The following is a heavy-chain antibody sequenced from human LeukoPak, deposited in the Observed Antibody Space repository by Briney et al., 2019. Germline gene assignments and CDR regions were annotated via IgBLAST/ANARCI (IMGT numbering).Heavy chain of an antibody. CDR2: SSSDGGTA. V-gene: IGHV3-23*01. J-gene: IGHJ4*02. CDR3: ANSVWDSYRHYCEC. CDR1: GFSISNYG. Sequence: GGSLRLSCAASGFSISNYGVNWVRQAPGKGLEWVSISSSDGGTAHYAESVKGRFTISRDNSKNMVYLHMSSLSAEDTAVYYCANSVWDSYRHYCECWGQGTLVIVSS. D-gene: IGHD3-16*02.